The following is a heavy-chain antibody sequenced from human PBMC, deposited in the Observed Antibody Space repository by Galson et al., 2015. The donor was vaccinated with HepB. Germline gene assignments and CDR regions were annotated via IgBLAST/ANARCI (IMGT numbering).Heavy chain of an antibody. D-gene: IGHD3-22*01. J-gene: IGHJ4*02. Sequence: QSGAEVKKPGESLRISCKGSGYSFTNYWIFWVRQMPGRGPEWMGRIQPSDSYVNYSPSFQGRVTFSVDKSISTAYLQWSSLKASDTAIYYCATSYESAGESYDYWGQGTLVTV. CDR1: GYSFTNYW. CDR3: ATSYESAGESYDY. CDR2: IQPSDSYV. V-gene: IGHV5-10-1*01.